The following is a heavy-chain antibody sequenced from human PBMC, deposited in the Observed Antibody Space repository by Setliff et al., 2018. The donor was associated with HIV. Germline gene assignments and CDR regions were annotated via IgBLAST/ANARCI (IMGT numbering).Heavy chain of an antibody. Sequence: CAVSGYSINSGYYWGWIRQPPGKGLEWIGNIYHSGNTYYNPSLKSRVTISVDTSKNQFSLKLSSVTAADTAVYFCARDPGYFDWLRSYRHYYGMDVWGQGTTVTVSS. CDR3: ARDPGYFDWLRSYRHYYGMDV. CDR2: IYHSGNT. D-gene: IGHD3-9*01. V-gene: IGHV4-38-2*02. J-gene: IGHJ6*02. CDR1: GYSINSGYY.